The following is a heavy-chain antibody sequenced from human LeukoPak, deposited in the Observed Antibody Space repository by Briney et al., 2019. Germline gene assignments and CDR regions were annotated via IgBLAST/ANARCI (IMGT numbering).Heavy chain of an antibody. CDR2: IYPDDSDT. D-gene: IGHD5-24*01. CDR3: ARHRDDDVDY. J-gene: IGHJ4*02. Sequence: GESLKISCKGSGYTFTSYWIGLVRQMPGKGLEWMGIIYPDDSDTRYSPSFQGQVTISADKYISTAYLQWSSLKASDTAMYHCARHRDDDVDYWGQGTLVTVSS. CDR1: GYTFTSYW. V-gene: IGHV5-51*01.